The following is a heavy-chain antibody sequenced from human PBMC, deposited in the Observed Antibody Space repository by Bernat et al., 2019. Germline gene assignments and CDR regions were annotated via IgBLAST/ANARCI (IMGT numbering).Heavy chain of an antibody. CDR1: GYSFTSYW. J-gene: IGHJ6*03. Sequence: EVQLVQSGAEVKKPGESLKISCKGSGYSFTSYWIGWVRQMPGKGLEWMGIIYPGDSDTSYSPSFQGQVTISADKSISTAYLQWSSLKASDTAMYYCARTDYDFWSGYPYYYYMDVWGKGTTVTVSS. CDR2: IYPGDSDT. D-gene: IGHD3-3*01. CDR3: ARTDYDFWSGYPYYYYMDV. V-gene: IGHV5-51*01.